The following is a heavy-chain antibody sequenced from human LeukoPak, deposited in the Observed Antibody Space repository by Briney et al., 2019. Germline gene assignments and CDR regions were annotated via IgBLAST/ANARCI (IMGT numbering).Heavy chain of an antibody. V-gene: IGHV1-18*01. CDR3: ARDPHEFSSGWSQFDY. J-gene: IGHJ4*02. Sequence: ASVKVSCTASGYTFTNYGISWVRQAPGQGLEWTGWINTYNGNTNYAQKLRGRVTMTTDTPTSTAYMELRSLRSDDTAVYYCARDPHEFSSGWSQFDYWGQGTLVTVSS. D-gene: IGHD6-19*01. CDR1: GYTFTNYG. CDR2: INTYNGNT.